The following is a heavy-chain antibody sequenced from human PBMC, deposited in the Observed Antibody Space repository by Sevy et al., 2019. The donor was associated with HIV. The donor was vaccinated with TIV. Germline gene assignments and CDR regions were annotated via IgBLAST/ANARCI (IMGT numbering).Heavy chain of an antibody. CDR2: IYYSGST. CDR3: ARDGKGSYYYYMDV. Sequence: SETLSLTCTVSGGSISSYYWSWIRQPPGKGLEWIGYIYYSGSTNYNPSLKSRVTISVDTSKNQFSLKLSSVTAADTAVYDCARDGKGSYYYYMDVWGKGTTVTVSS. CDR1: GGSISSYY. V-gene: IGHV4-59*01. J-gene: IGHJ6*03. D-gene: IGHD2-15*01.